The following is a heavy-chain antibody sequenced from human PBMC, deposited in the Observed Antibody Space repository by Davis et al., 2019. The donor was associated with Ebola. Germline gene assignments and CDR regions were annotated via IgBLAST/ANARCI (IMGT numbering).Heavy chain of an antibody. J-gene: IGHJ6*02. CDR1: GYTFTSYY. CDR2: INPSGGST. D-gene: IGHD2-2*01. CDR3: ARAGCSSTSCYYYYGMDV. Sequence: ASVKVSCKASGYTFTSYYMHWVRQAPGQGLEWMGIINPSGGSTSYAQKFQGRVTMTRDTSTSTVYMELSSLRSEDTAVYYCARAGCSSTSCYYYYGMDVWGQGTTVTVSS. V-gene: IGHV1-46*01.